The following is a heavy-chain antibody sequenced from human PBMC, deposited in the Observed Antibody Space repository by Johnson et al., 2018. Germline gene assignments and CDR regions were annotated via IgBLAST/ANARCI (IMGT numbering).Heavy chain of an antibody. Sequence: EVQLLESGGGLVQPGRSLRLSCAASGFTFDDYAMHWVRQAPGKGMEWVSGISWNSGSLGYADAVKGRFTISRDNAKNSRYLQENSLRAEDTALYYCAKVVRSGWYGYYYYYMDVWGKGTTVTVSS. J-gene: IGHJ6*03. V-gene: IGHV3-9*01. CDR1: GFTFDDYA. CDR2: ISWNSGSL. CDR3: AKVVRSGWYGYYYYYMDV. D-gene: IGHD6-19*01.